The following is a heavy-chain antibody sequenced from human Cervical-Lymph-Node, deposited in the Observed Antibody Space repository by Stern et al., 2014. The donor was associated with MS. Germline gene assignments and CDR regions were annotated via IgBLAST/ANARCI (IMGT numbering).Heavy chain of an antibody. D-gene: IGHD3-22*01. CDR2: DIPIFGTA. Sequence: VQLVESGAEVKKPGSSVKVSCKASGGTFSSYAISWVRQAPGQGLEWMGGDIPIFGTAKYAQKFQGRGTITGDESSSTAYTELSSLRSEDTAVYYCASDYYDSSGYAKWYFDLWGRGTLVTVSS. CDR1: GGTFSSYA. V-gene: IGHV1-69*01. CDR3: ASDYYDSSGYAKWYFDL. J-gene: IGHJ2*01.